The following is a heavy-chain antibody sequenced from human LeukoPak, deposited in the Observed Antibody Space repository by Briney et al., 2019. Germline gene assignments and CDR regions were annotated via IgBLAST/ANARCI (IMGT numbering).Heavy chain of an antibody. CDR3: ARTYDYSNYGFDY. CDR1: GYTFTGYY. Sequence: ASVKVSCKASGYTFTGYYMHWVRQAPGQGLEWMGWINPNSGGTNYAQKFQGRVTMTRDTSISTAYMELSRLRSDDTAVYYCARTYDYSNYGFDYWGQGTLVTVSS. J-gene: IGHJ4*02. CDR2: INPNSGGT. D-gene: IGHD4-11*01. V-gene: IGHV1-2*02.